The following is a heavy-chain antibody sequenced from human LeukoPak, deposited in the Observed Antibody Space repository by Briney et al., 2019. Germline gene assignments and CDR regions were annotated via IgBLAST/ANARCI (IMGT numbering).Heavy chain of an antibody. CDR1: GLTVSTIS. J-gene: IGHJ4*02. CDR2: LYGGGDT. D-gene: IGHD3-22*01. Sequence: PGGSLRLSCAVSGLTVSTISMRWVRQAPGQGLEWVSLLYGGGDTFYADSVRGRFTISRDNSKNTLYLQMNSLRAEDTAVYYCARDYDGFESWGQGTLVTVSS. CDR3: ARDYDGFES. V-gene: IGHV3-53*01.